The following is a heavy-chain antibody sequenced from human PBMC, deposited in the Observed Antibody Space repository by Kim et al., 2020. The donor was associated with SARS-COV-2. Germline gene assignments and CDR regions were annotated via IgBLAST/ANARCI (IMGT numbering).Heavy chain of an antibody. J-gene: IGHJ6*02. V-gene: IGHV3-33*01. Sequence: GGSLRLSCAASGFTFSSYGMHWVRQAPGKGLEWVEVIWYDGSNKYYADSVKGRFTISRDNSKNTLYLQMNSLRAEDTAVYYCARDTGELELGTHYYYGMDVWGQGTTVTVSS. CDR1: GFTFSSYG. CDR2: IWYDGSNK. D-gene: IGHD1-7*01. CDR3: ARDTGELELGTHYYYGMDV.